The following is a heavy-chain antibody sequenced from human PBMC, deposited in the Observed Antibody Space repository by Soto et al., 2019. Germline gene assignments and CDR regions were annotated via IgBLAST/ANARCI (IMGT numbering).Heavy chain of an antibody. CDR3: VRVLSDYDRYFFDY. CDR1: GASFSSTSYY. D-gene: IGHD3-16*01. Sequence: SETLSLTCTVSGASFSSTSYYWGWIRQPPGKGLEWIGNIRYSWNTYYNTSLKSRVTVSLDTSKNQLYLKLTFVTAADTAVYYCVRVLSDYDRYFFDYWGQGTLVTVSS. CDR2: IRYSWNT. J-gene: IGHJ4*02. V-gene: IGHV4-39*01.